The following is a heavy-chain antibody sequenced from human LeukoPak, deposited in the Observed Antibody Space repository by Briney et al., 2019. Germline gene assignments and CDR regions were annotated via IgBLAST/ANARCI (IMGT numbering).Heavy chain of an antibody. D-gene: IGHD6-13*01. Sequence: QPGGSLRLSCAASGFTFSSYSMNWVRQAPGKGLEWVSAVSRFGGTTYYADSAKGRFTISRDNSNNTVYLQMNSLRVGDTALYYCVKHVGSRWSNNRFDPWGQGTLVTVS. CDR1: GFTFSSYS. V-gene: IGHV3-23*01. J-gene: IGHJ5*02. CDR3: VKHVGSRWSNNRFDP. CDR2: VSRFGGTT.